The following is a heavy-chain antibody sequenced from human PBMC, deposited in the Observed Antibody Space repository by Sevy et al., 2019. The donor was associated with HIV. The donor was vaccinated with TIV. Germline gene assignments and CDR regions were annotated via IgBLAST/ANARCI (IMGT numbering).Heavy chain of an antibody. V-gene: IGHV3-53*01. CDR2: IYSGGST. J-gene: IGHJ3*01. CDR1: GFTVSSNY. CDR3: ARVSGRTRGAFDF. Sequence: GGSLRLSCAASGFTVSSNYMSWVRQAPGKGLEWVSVIYSGGSTYYEDSVKGRFTISRAKSKNTLYLQMNSLSAEATAVYYCARVSGRTRGAFDFWGQGTMVTVSS.